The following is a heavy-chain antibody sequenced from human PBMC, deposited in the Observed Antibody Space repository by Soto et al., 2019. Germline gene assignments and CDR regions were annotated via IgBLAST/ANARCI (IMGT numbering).Heavy chain of an antibody. J-gene: IGHJ4*02. CDR1: GFTFSNYA. CDR2: IKDSGDST. V-gene: IGHV3-23*01. Sequence: DVELLESGGNLVQPGGSLTLSCAASGFTFSNYAMHWVRQAPGKGLEWVSTIKDSGDSTYYLDSVRGRFTICRDNSKNTLYLQMTSLTAEDTALYHCVKGGASYTSCWYANWGQGILVTVFS. D-gene: IGHD6-13*01. CDR3: VKGGASYTSCWYAN.